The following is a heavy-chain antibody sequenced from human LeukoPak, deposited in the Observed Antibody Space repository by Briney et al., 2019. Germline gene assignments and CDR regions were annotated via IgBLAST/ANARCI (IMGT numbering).Heavy chain of an antibody. CDR1: GGSISSSSYY. CDR2: IYYSGST. V-gene: IGHV4-39*07. Sequence: SETLSLTCTVSGGSISSSSYYWGWIRQPPGKGLEWIGSIYYSGSTYYNPSLKSRVTISVDTSKNQFSLKLSSVTAADTAVYYCARRRIPGVYSSRAYNWFDPWGQGTLVTVSS. J-gene: IGHJ5*02. CDR3: ARRRIPGVYSSRAYNWFDP. D-gene: IGHD6-13*01.